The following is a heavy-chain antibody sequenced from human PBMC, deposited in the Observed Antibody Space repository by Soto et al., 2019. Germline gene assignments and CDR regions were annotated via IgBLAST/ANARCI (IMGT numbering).Heavy chain of an antibody. CDR2: IGGSGGTT. CDR1: GFTFSRFA. Sequence: EVQLLESGGGLVQPGGSLRLSCAASGFTFSRFAMNWVRQAPGKGLEWVSGIGGSGGTTYYADSVKGRFTISRDNSKNTLFLQMDSLRAVDTAVYYCAKDSLGDYYYYGLDVWGQGTTVTVSS. V-gene: IGHV3-23*01. D-gene: IGHD2-15*01. J-gene: IGHJ6*02. CDR3: AKDSLGDYYYYGLDV.